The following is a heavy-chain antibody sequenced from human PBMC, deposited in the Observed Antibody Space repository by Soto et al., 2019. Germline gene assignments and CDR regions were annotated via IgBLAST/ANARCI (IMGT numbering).Heavy chain of an antibody. J-gene: IGHJ6*02. Sequence: GGSLRLSCAASGFTFISYSISWVRQAPGKGLEWVSSISSSSSYIYYADSVKGRFTISRDNAKNSLYLQMNSLRAEDTAVYYCARGNGDTAMAAPYYYYGMDVWGQGTTGTVSS. CDR2: ISSSSSYI. D-gene: IGHD5-18*01. V-gene: IGHV3-21*01. CDR3: ARGNGDTAMAAPYYYYGMDV. CDR1: GFTFISYS.